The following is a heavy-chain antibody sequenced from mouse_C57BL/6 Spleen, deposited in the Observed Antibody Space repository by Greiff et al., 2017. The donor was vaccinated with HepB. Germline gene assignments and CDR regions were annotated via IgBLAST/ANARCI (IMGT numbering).Heavy chain of an antibody. CDR3: ARGGNYGSCLDY. V-gene: IGHV1-69*01. Sequence: QVQLQQPGAELVMPGASVKLSCKASGYTFTSYWMHWVKQRPGQGLEWIGEIDPSDSYTNYNQKFKGKSTLTVDKSSSAAYMQLSSLTSEDSAVYYCARGGNYGSCLDYWGQGTTLTVSS. J-gene: IGHJ2*01. D-gene: IGHD1-1*01. CDR1: GYTFTSYW. CDR2: IDPSDSYT.